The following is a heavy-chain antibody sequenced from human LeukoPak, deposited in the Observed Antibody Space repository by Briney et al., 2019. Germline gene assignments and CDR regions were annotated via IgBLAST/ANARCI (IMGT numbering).Heavy chain of an antibody. CDR2: ISAYNSNT. J-gene: IGHJ4*02. CDR1: GYTFTSYG. D-gene: IGHD3-9*01. Sequence: GASVKVSCKASGYTFTSYGISWVRQAPGQGLEWMGWISAYNSNTNYAQKLQGRVTMTTDTSTSTAYMELRSLRSDDTAVYYCARDAAGPEGYDILTGYYGPDYWGQGTLVTVSS. V-gene: IGHV1-18*01. CDR3: ARDAAGPEGYDILTGYYGPDY.